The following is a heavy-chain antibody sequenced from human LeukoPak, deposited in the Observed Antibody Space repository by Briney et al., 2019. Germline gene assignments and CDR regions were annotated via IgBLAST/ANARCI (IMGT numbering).Heavy chain of an antibody. CDR1: GGSISSYY. CDR3: ARVRFYYGSGSHDFDY. CDR2: IYTSGST. Sequence: SSETLSLTCSVSGGSISSYYWSWIRQPAGKGLEWIGRIYTSGSTNYNPSLKSRVTISVDKSNNQFSLNLTSVTAADTAVYYCARVRFYYGSGSHDFDYWGQGTLVTVSS. D-gene: IGHD3-10*01. V-gene: IGHV4-4*07. J-gene: IGHJ4*02.